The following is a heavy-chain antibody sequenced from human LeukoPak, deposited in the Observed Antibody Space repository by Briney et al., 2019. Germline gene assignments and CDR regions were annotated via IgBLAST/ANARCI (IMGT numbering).Heavy chain of an antibody. CDR2: IKSKTDGGTT. Sequence: PGGSLRLSCAASGFTFSSYGMHWVRQAPGKGLEWVGRIKSKTDGGTTDYAAPVKGRFTISRDDSKNTLYLQMNSLKTEDTAVYYCTTDSYYDFWSGYYDRYYFDYWGQGTLVTVSS. J-gene: IGHJ4*02. D-gene: IGHD3-3*01. CDR1: GFTFSSYG. CDR3: TTDSYYDFWSGYYDRYYFDY. V-gene: IGHV3-15*01.